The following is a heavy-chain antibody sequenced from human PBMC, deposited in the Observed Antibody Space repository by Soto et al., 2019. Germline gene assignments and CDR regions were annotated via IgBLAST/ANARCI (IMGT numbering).Heavy chain of an antibody. CDR1: GFTFSNAW. CDR3: TTLSITIFGVVLMDV. D-gene: IGHD3-3*01. Sequence: EVQLVESGGGLVKPGGSLRLSCAASGFTFSNAWMNWVRQAPGKGPEWVGRIKSKTDGGTTDYAAPVKGRFTISRDDSKNTLYLQMNSLKTEDTAVYYCTTLSITIFGVVLMDVWGQGTTVTVSS. J-gene: IGHJ6*02. CDR2: IKSKTDGGTT. V-gene: IGHV3-15*07.